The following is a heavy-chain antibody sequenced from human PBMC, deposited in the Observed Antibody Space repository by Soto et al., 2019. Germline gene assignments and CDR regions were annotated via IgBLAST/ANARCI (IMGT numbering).Heavy chain of an antibody. CDR3: ARAWYYDFWSGYLRYYYYMDV. CDR1: GGSISSGGYY. CDR2: IYYSGST. V-gene: IGHV4-31*03. D-gene: IGHD3-3*01. J-gene: IGHJ6*03. Sequence: SETLSLTCTVSGGSISSGGYYWSWIRQHPGKGLEWIGYIYYSGSTYYNPSLKSRVTISVDTSKNHFSLKLSSVTAADTAVYYCARAWYYDFWSGYLRYYYYMDVWGKGTTVTVSS.